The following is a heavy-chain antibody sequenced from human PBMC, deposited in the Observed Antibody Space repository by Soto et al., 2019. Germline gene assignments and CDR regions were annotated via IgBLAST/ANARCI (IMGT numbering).Heavy chain of an antibody. CDR3: ARSAGSWYSYFQH. D-gene: IGHD6-13*01. CDR2: IYYSGST. V-gene: IGHV4-59*01. CDR1: GDSIIGIYH. J-gene: IGHJ1*01. Sequence: PSETLSLTCAVSGDSIIGIYHWAWIRQPPGKGLEWIGYIYYSGSTNYNPSLKSRVTISVDTSKNQFSLKLSSVTAADTAVYYCARSAGSWYSYFQHWGQGTLVTVSS.